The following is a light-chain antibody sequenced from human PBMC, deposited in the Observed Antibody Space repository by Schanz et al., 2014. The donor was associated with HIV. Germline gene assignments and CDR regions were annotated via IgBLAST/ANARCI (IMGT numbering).Light chain of an antibody. CDR3: SSYAYSNIP. CDR1: SSDVGGYNY. Sequence: QSALTQPASVSGSPGQSITIPCTGTSSDVGGYNYVAWYQQHPGKAPKLMIYEVSQRPSGVPDRFTGSKSGSSASLAITGLQADDEADYYCSSYAYSNIPFGTGTKLTVL. CDR2: EVS. J-gene: IGLJ1*01. V-gene: IGLV2-14*01.